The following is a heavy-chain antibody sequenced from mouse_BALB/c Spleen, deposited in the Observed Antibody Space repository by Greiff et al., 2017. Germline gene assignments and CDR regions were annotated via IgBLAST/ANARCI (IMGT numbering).Heavy chain of an antibody. Sequence: EVKLQESGGGLVQPGESLKLSCESNEYEFPSHDMSWVRKTPEKRLELVAAINSDGGSTYYPDTMERRFIISRDNTKKTLYLQMSSLRSEDTALYYCARQAFYYGSSYWYFDVWGAGTTVTVSS. CDR1: EYEFPSHD. D-gene: IGHD1-1*01. V-gene: IGHV5-2*01. CDR2: INSDGGST. CDR3: ARQAFYYGSSYWYFDV. J-gene: IGHJ1*01.